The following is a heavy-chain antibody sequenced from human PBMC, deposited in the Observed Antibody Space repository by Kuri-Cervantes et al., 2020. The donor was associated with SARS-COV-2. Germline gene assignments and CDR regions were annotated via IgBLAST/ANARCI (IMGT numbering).Heavy chain of an antibody. V-gene: IGHV3-48*04. CDR3: ARRKYGGLPGYYYYYYMDV. CDR2: ISSSSSTI. CDR1: GFTFSSYS. Sequence: GGSLRLSCAASGFTFSSYSTNWVRQAPGKGLEWVSYISSSSSTIYYADSVKGRFTISRDNAKNSLYLQMNSLRAEDTAVYYCARRKYGGLPGYYYYYYMDVWGKGTTVTVSS. J-gene: IGHJ6*03. D-gene: IGHD3-16*01.